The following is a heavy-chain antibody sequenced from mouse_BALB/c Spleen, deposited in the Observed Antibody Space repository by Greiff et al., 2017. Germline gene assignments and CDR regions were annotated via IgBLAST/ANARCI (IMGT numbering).Heavy chain of an antibody. D-gene: IGHD1-1*01. V-gene: IGHV1-18*01. CDR1: GYTFTDYN. J-gene: IGHJ4*01. CDR3: ARRGSSYEYYAMDY. CDR2: INPNNGGT. Sequence: EVKLMESGPELVKPGASVKIPCKASGYTFTDYNMDWVKQSHGKSLEWIGDINPNNGGTIYNQKFKGKATLTVDKSSSTAYMELRSLTSEDTAVYYCARRGSSYEYYAMDYWGQGTSVTVSS.